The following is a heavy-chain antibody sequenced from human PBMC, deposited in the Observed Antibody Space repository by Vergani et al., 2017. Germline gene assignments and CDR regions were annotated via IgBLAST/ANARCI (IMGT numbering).Heavy chain of an antibody. Sequence: EVQLVESGGGLIHPGGSLRLSCEGSGFSFSGYWMHWVRQSPEKGLEWVSYISSRGSSIYYADSVKGRFTISRDNAKNSLYLQMNSLRAEDTAVYYCARETLYSGADYYYMDVWGKGTTVTVSS. V-gene: IGHV3-48*04. D-gene: IGHD1-26*01. CDR2: ISSRGSSI. CDR1: GFSFSGYW. J-gene: IGHJ6*03. CDR3: ARETLYSGADYYYMDV.